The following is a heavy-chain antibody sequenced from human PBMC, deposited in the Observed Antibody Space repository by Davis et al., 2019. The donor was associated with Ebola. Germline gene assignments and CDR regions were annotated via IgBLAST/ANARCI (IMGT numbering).Heavy chain of an antibody. CDR2: IFSNDEK. CDR1: GFSLSNARMG. V-gene: IGHV2-26*01. J-gene: IGHJ6*02. D-gene: IGHD2-2*02. CDR3: ARIRGLLYTGDYYYGMDV. Sequence: SGPTLVKPTETLTLTCTVSGFSLSNARMGVSWIRQPPGKALEWLAHIFSNDEKSYSTSLKSRLTISKDTSKSQVVLTMTNMDPVDTATYYCARIRGLLYTGDYYYGMDVWGQGTTVTVSS.